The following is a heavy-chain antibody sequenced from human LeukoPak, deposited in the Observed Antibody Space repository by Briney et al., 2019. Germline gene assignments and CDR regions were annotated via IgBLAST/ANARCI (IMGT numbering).Heavy chain of an antibody. CDR2: ISYSGST. CDR3: CGSGWFAGPFGY. D-gene: IGHD6-19*01. Sequence: SETLSLTCTVSGASISSSGYYWGWIRQSPGKGLEWIATISYSGSTYYNPSLKSRVTISVDTSKNQFSLKLTSVTAADTAVYYCCGSGWFAGPFGYWGQGALVTVSS. CDR1: GASISSSGYY. J-gene: IGHJ4*02. V-gene: IGHV4-39*07.